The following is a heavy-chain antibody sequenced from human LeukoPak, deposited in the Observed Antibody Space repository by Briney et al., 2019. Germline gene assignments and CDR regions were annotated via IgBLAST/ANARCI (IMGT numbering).Heavy chain of an antibody. V-gene: IGHV4-4*02. CDR2: IHHSGST. J-gene: IGHJ6*03. CDR1: GGSISSYNW. Sequence: ASETLSLTCAVSGGSISSYNWWNWVRQSPGKGLEWLGEIHHSGSTNYNPSLKSRITISVDKSKNQFSLKLNSVTAADTAVYYCAKSVGATSVYYYMDVWGKGTTVTISS. CDR3: AKSVGATSVYYYMDV. D-gene: IGHD1-26*01.